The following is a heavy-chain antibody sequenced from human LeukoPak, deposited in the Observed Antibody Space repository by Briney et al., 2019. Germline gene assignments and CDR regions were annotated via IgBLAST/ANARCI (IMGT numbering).Heavy chain of an antibody. CDR1: GFTFSSYA. CDR3: AKARGYYYDSSDYYFDY. D-gene: IGHD3-22*01. V-gene: IGHV3-23*01. Sequence: PGGSLRLSCAASGFTFSSYAMSWGRQAPGKGLEWVSAISGSGGSAYYADSVKGRFTISRDNPKNTLYLQMNSLRAEDTAVYYCAKARGYYYDSSDYYFDYWGQGTLVTVSS. J-gene: IGHJ4*02. CDR2: ISGSGGSA.